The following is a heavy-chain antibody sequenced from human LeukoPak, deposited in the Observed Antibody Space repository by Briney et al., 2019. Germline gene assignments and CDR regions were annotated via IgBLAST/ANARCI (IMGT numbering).Heavy chain of an antibody. CDR3: ARVRTAGYYDILTGYRVFDY. J-gene: IGHJ4*02. D-gene: IGHD3-9*01. V-gene: IGHV1-2*02. CDR2: INPNSGGT. CDR1: GYTFTGYY. Sequence: GASVKVSCKASGYTFTGYYMHWVRQAPGQGLEWMGWINPNSGGTNYAQKFPGRVTLTSDTPIRTAYMELSRLRSDETAVYYCARVRTAGYYDILTGYRVFDYWGQGTLVTVSS.